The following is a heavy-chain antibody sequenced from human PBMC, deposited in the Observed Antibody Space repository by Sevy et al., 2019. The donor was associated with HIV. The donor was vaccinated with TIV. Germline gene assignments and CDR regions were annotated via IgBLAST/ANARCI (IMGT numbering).Heavy chain of an antibody. CDR2: IRSKAYGGTT. D-gene: IGHD6-13*01. J-gene: IGHJ3*02. CDR3: TRSRSPPPYSRALSAFDI. Sequence: GGSLRLSCTASGFTFGDYAMSWFRQAPGKGLEWVGFIRSKAYGGTTEYAASVKGRFTISRDDSKSIDYLQMNSLKTEDTAVYYCTRSRSPPPYSRALSAFDIWGQGTMVTVSS. V-gene: IGHV3-49*03. CDR1: GFTFGDYA.